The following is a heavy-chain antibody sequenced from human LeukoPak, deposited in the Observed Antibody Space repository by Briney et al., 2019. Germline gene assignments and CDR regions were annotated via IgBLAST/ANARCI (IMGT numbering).Heavy chain of an antibody. CDR1: GGSISSSNW. D-gene: IGHD2-15*01. CDR2: IYHSGST. V-gene: IGHV4-4*02. J-gene: IGHJ4*02. CDR3: ARAGDRLLRRIFDY. Sequence: SETLSPTCAVSGGSISSSNWWSWVRQPPGKGLEWIGEIYHSGSTNYNPSLKSRVTISVDKSKNQFSLKLSSVTAADTAVYYCARAGDRLLRRIFDYWGQGTLVTVSS.